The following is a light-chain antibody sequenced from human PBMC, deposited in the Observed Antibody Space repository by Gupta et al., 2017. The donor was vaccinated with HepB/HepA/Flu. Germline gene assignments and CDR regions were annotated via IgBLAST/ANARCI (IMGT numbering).Light chain of an antibody. V-gene: IGKV3-15*01. CDR2: GAS. CDR1: HSISRN. Sequence: EPVLTQSPATLPVSPGERATLSCRASHSISRNLAWYQQKPGQAPRLLIYGASTRATGIPARFSGSASGTEFTLTISSLQSEDFAVYYCHQYNNWPSSFGQGTKLEIK. CDR3: HQYNNWPSS. J-gene: IGKJ2*03.